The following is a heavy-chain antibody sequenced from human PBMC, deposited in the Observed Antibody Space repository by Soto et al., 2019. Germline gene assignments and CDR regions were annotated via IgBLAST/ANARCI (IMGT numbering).Heavy chain of an antibody. V-gene: IGHV1-46*01. Sequence: ASVKVSCRASGYTFTSYYMHWVRQAPGQGLEWMGIINPSGGSTSYAQKFQGRVTMTRDTSTSTVYMELSSLRSEDTAVYYCARAVYSGPRYGAFDIWGQETMVTVSS. CDR3: ARAVYSGPRYGAFDI. CDR1: GYTFTSYY. J-gene: IGHJ3*02. D-gene: IGHD1-26*01. CDR2: INPSGGST.